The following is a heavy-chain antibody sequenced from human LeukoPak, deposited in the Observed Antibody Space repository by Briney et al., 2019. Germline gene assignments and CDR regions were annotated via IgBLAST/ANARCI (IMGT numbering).Heavy chain of an antibody. CDR3: AIGGSYNYFDY. D-gene: IGHD1-26*01. J-gene: IGHJ4*02. CDR2: ISRGSTTI. Sequence: PGGSLRLSCTASGFSFSSHNINWVRQAPGKGLEWVSYISRGSTTIYYADSLKGRFTISRDNAKNSLYLEMNSLRAEDTAVYYCAIGGSYNYFDYWGQGTLVTVSS. V-gene: IGHV3-48*01. CDR1: GFSFSSHN.